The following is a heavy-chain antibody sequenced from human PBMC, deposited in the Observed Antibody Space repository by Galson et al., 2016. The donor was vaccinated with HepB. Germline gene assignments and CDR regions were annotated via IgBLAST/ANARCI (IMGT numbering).Heavy chain of an antibody. CDR2: ISNNGGST. CDR3: VKDFGYSYGEPFFDY. J-gene: IGHJ4*02. Sequence: SLRLSCAVSGFAFSNYAMHWVRQAPGKGLQYVSAISNNGGSTHYADSVKGRFTISRDNSKNTLYLHMRSLRAEDAAVYYCVKDFGYSYGEPFFDYWGQGTPVTVSS. V-gene: IGHV3-64D*06. D-gene: IGHD5-18*01. CDR1: GFAFSNYA.